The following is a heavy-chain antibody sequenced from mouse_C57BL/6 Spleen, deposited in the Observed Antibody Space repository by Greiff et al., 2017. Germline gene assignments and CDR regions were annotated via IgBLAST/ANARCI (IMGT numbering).Heavy chain of an antibody. CDR3: AIQGVYDGYYVYFDY. Sequence: QVQLQQPGAELVKPGASVKVSCKASGYTFTSYWMHWVKQRPGQGLEWIGRIHPSDSDTNYNQKFKGKDTLTVDKSSSTAYMQLSSLTSEGSAVYYCAIQGVYDGYYVYFDYWGQGTTLTVSS. V-gene: IGHV1-74*01. CDR2: IHPSDSDT. J-gene: IGHJ2*01. D-gene: IGHD2-3*01. CDR1: GYTFTSYW.